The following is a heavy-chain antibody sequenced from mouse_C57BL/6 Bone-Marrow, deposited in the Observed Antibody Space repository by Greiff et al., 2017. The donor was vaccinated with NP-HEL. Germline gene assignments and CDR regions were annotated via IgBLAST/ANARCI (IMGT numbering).Heavy chain of an antibody. Sequence: SGAELVRPGASVKLSCTASGFNIKDDYMHWVKQRPEQGLEWIGWIDPENGDTEYASKFQGKATITADTSSNTAYLQLSSLTSEDTAVYYCTTMITPYWYFDVWGTGTTVTVSS. CDR3: TTMITPYWYFDV. CDR2: IDPENGDT. CDR1: GFNIKDDY. V-gene: IGHV14-4*01. D-gene: IGHD2-4*01. J-gene: IGHJ1*03.